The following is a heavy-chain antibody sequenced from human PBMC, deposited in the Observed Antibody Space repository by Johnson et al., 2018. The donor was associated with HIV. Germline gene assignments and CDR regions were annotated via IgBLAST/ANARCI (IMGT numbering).Heavy chain of an antibody. D-gene: IGHD4-23*01. V-gene: IGHV3-23*04. CDR2: LRCSGAST. CDR1: GFTFSSYA. Sequence: MLLVESGGGLVQPGGSLRLSCAASGFTFSSYAMSWVRQAPGTGLEWVSALRCSGASTYYADSVKGRFTISRDNSKNTLYLQMNSLRPEDTALYYCARDPPYGGNPSAFDIWGQGTMVTVSS. CDR3: ARDPPYGGNPSAFDI. J-gene: IGHJ3*02.